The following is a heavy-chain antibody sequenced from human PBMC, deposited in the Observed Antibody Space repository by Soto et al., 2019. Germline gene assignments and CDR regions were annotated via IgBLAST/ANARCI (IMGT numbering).Heavy chain of an antibody. CDR1: GFTFSSYA. Sequence: GGSLRLSCAASGFTFSSYAMSWVRQAPGKGLEWVSAISGSGGSTYYADSVKGRFTISRDNSKNIAYLQMNSLKTEDSAVYYCTRAESPNIAYFFDYWGQGTLVTVSS. CDR2: ISGSGGST. CDR3: TRAESPNIAYFFDY. V-gene: IGHV3-23*01. J-gene: IGHJ4*02.